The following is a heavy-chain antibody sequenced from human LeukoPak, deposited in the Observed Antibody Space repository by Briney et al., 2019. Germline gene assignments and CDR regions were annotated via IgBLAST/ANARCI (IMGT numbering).Heavy chain of an antibody. CDR2: INHSGST. CDR1: GGSFSGYY. Sequence: SETLSLTCAVYGGSFSGYYWSWIRRPPGKGLEWIGEINHSGSTNYNPSLKSRVTISVDTSKNQFSLKLSSVTAADTAVYYCARGSRLGYCSSTSCPYFDYWGQGTLVTVSS. D-gene: IGHD2-2*01. V-gene: IGHV4-34*01. J-gene: IGHJ4*02. CDR3: ARGSRLGYCSSTSCPYFDY.